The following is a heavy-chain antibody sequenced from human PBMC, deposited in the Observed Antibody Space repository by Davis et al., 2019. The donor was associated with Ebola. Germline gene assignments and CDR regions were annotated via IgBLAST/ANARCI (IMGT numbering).Heavy chain of an antibody. CDR2: IYYSGST. D-gene: IGHD3-3*01. J-gene: IGHJ4*02. V-gene: IGHV4-59*11. CDR1: GGSISSHY. Sequence: SETLSLTCTVSGGSISSHYWSWIRQPPGKGLEWIGYIYYSGSTTYNPSLKSRFTISLDTSKTQFSLKLSSVTAADTAVYYCARTLHDFWSGPTLCFDYWGQGTLVTVSS. CDR3: ARTLHDFWSGPTLCFDY.